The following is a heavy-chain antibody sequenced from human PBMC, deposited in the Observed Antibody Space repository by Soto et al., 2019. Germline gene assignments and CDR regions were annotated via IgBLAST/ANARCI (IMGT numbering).Heavy chain of an antibody. CDR2: IIPILGIA. J-gene: IGHJ5*02. V-gene: IGHV1-69*02. D-gene: IGHD5-12*01. CDR1: GGTFSSYT. Sequence: QVQLVQSGAEVKKPGSSVKVSCKASGGTFSSYTISWVRQAPGQGLEWMGRIIPILGIANYAQKFQGRVTITADKSTSTAYMELSSLRSEDTAVYYCARGVSRDGYNAGFDPWGQGTLVTVSS. CDR3: ARGVSRDGYNAGFDP.